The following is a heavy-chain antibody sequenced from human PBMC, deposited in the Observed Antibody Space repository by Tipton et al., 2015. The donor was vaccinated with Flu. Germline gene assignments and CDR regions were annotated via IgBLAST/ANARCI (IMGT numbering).Heavy chain of an antibody. CDR3: AGRGRQWLVRDAFDI. J-gene: IGHJ3*02. CDR2: ISSSGSTI. V-gene: IGHV3-11*04. CDR1: GFTFSDYY. Sequence: SLRLSCAASGFTFSDYYMSWIRQAPGKGLEWVSYISSSGSTIYYADSVKGRFTISRDNAKNSLYLQMNSLRAEDTAVYYCAGRGRQWLVRDAFDIWGHGTMVAVSS. D-gene: IGHD6-19*01.